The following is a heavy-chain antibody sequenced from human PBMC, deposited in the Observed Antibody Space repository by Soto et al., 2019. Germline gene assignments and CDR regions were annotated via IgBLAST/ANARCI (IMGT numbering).Heavy chain of an antibody. CDR3: ARDNPDRGSYGPYYYYYYGMDV. CDR1: GFTFSSYS. J-gene: IGHJ6*02. CDR2: ISSSSSTI. D-gene: IGHD1-26*01. V-gene: IGHV3-48*02. Sequence: GGSLRLSCAASGFTFSSYSMNWVRQAPGKGLEWVSYISSSSSTIYYADSVKGRFTISRDNAKNSLYLQMNSLRDEDTAVYYCARDNPDRGSYGPYYYYYYGMDVWGQGTTVTVSS.